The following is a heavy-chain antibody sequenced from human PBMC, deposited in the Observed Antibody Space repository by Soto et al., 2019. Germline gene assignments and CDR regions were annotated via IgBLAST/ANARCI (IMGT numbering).Heavy chain of an antibody. V-gene: IGHV1-18*01. CDR1: GYTFTSYG. CDR3: ARRNIVVVPAAMFPYYSNYEEFAY. D-gene: IGHD2-2*01. J-gene: IGHJ4*02. Sequence: QVQLVQSGAEVKKPGASVKVSCKASGYTFTSYGISWVRQAPGQGLEWMGWISAYNGNTKYAQKLQGRVTMTTDTSTSTAYMELRSLRSDDTAVYYCARRNIVVVPAAMFPYYSNYEEFAYWGQGALVTVSS. CDR2: ISAYNGNT.